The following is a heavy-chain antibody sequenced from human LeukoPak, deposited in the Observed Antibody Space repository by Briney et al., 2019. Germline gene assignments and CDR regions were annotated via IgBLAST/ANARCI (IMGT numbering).Heavy chain of an antibody. D-gene: IGHD3-16*01. CDR1: GFTFSDAW. CDR3: MSYAGRSDDY. V-gene: IGHV3-21*01. J-gene: IGHJ4*02. Sequence: GGSLRLSCAASGFTFSDAWMNWVRQAPGKGLEWVSSISSSSSYRYYADSVKGRFTISRDNAKNSLHLQMNSLRAEDTAVYYCMSYAGRSDDYWGQGTLVTVSS. CDR2: ISSSSSYR.